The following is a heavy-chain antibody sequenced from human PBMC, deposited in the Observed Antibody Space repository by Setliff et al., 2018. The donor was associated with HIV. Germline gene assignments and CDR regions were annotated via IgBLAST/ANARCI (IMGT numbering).Heavy chain of an antibody. CDR1: RGSFSHYY. V-gene: IGHV4-34*01. Sequence: SETLSLTCAVYRGSFSHYYWTWIRQSPGKGLEWIAEINQERTTFYNPSLKSRVTMSLDTSRNEVSLRLSSVTAADTATYFCARVRFNFDNVRCFDLWGPGTLVTSPQ. D-gene: IGHD1-20*01. CDR2: INQERTT. CDR3: ARVRFNFDNVRCFDL. J-gene: IGHJ2*01.